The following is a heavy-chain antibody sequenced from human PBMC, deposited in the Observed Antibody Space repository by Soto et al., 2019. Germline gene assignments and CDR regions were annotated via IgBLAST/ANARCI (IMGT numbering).Heavy chain of an antibody. CDR2: IYYSGST. CDR1: GGSISSYY. V-gene: IGHV4-59*01. D-gene: IGHD4-17*01. Sequence: SETLSLTCTVSGGSISSYYWNWIRQPPGKGLEWIGYIYYSGSTNYNPSLKSRVTISIDTSKNQFSLKVNSVTAADTAVYYCARDYGDFYNWFDLWGQGTLVIVSS. J-gene: IGHJ5*02. CDR3: ARDYGDFYNWFDL.